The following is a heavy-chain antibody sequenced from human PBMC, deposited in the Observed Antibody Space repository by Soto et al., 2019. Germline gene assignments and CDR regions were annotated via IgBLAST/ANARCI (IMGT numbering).Heavy chain of an antibody. V-gene: IGHV1-46*03. CDR1: GYTFTSYY. CDR2: INPSGGST. J-gene: IGHJ4*02. CDR3: ARDNYLLDYYGSGVDY. D-gene: IGHD3-10*01. Sequence: QVQLVQSGAEVKKPGASVKVSCKASGYTFTSYYMHWVRQAPGQGLEWMGIINPSGGSTSYAQKFQGRVTMTRDKSTSTVYMELSSLRSEDTAVYYCARDNYLLDYYGSGVDYWGQGTLVTVSS.